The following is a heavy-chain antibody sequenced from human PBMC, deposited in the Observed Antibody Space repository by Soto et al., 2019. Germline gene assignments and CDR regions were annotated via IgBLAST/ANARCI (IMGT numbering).Heavy chain of an antibody. Sequence: SETLSLTCAVSGGSISSGNWWSWVRQPPGKGLEWIGEISHSGSTKYNPSLKSRVTISTDKSKKQFSLKLSSVTAADTAMYYCARTMPYTSASPFDYWGQGTLVTVSS. CDR2: ISHSGST. CDR1: GGSISSGNW. V-gene: IGHV4-4*02. CDR3: ARTMPYTSASPFDY. D-gene: IGHD6-6*01. J-gene: IGHJ4*02.